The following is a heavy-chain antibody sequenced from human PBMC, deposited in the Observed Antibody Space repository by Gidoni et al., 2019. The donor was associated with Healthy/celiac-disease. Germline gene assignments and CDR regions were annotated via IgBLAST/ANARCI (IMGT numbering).Heavy chain of an antibody. CDR3: ARRGVGFLGEFDY. J-gene: IGHJ4*02. CDR1: GGSISSSSYY. Sequence: QLQLQESGPGLVKPSETLSLTCTVSGGSISSSSYYWGWIRQPPGKGLEWVGSIYYSGSTYYNPSFKGRVTISVDTSKNQFSPKLSSVTAADTAVYYCARRGVGFLGEFDYWGQGTLVTVSS. V-gene: IGHV4-39*01. CDR2: IYYSGST. D-gene: IGHD3-3*01.